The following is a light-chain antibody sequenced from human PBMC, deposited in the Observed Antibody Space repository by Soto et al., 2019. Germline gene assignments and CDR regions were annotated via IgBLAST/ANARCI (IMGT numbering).Light chain of an antibody. CDR3: QQRSNLAT. CDR1: QSVSSY. J-gene: IGKJ3*01. V-gene: IGKV3-11*01. Sequence: PGERATLSCRASQSVSSYLAWYQQKPGQAPRLLIYDASNRATGIPARFSGSGSGTDFTLTISSLEPEDFAVYYCQQRSNLATFGPGTKVDIK. CDR2: DAS.